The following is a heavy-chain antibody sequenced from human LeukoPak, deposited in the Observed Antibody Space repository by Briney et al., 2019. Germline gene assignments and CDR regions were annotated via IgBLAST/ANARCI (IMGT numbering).Heavy chain of an antibody. CDR1: GDSINNYY. CDR3: ARWGEHSALRVHAFDI. D-gene: IGHD3-10*01. J-gene: IGHJ3*02. V-gene: IGHV4-59*01. CDR2: GHYTGST. Sequence: SETLSLTCTVSGDSINNYYWNWIRQPPGKGLEWIGYGHYTGSTYKNPSLNSRVAFSVNTSKNQFSLKLNSVTAADTAVYYCARWGEHSALRVHAFDIWGQGTMVTVSS.